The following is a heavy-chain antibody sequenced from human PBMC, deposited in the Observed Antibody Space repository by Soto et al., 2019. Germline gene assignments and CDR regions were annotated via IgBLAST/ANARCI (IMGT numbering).Heavy chain of an antibody. CDR1: GYTFSSIG. Sequence: QVQLVQSGAEVKKPGASVKVSCKASGYTFSSIGISWVRQAPGQGLEWMGWISPYKGNTHYAQGLQGRVSMSTDTSTSTEYMELRSLRSDDTAVYYCARDLDASVSYYTDYWGQGTLGTVSS. D-gene: IGHD3-10*01. J-gene: IGHJ4*02. CDR2: ISPYKGNT. CDR3: ARDLDASVSYYTDY. V-gene: IGHV1-18*01.